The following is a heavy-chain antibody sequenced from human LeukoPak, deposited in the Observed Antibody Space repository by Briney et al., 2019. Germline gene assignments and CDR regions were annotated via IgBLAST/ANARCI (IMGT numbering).Heavy chain of an antibody. CDR2: IKQDGSEK. V-gene: IGHV3-7*01. D-gene: IGHD6-13*01. CDR1: GFTFSSCW. Sequence: GGSLRLSCAASGFTFSSCWMSWVRQAPGKGLEWVANIKQDGSEKYYVESVKGRFTISRDNAKNSLYLQMNSLRVEDTAVYYCGRDQPKYSSSWYWFDPWGQGTLVTVSS. J-gene: IGHJ5*02. CDR3: GRDQPKYSSSWYWFDP.